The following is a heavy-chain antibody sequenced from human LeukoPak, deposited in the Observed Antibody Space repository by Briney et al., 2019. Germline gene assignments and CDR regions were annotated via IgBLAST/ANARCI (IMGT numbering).Heavy chain of an antibody. CDR1: GFTFSSYW. D-gene: IGHD3-22*01. CDR3: ARDTYYYDSSGYYLEFDY. J-gene: IGHJ4*02. Sequence: GGSLRLSCAASGFTFSSYWMSWVRQAPGKGLEWVANIKQDGSEKYYVDSVKGRFTISRDNAKNSLYLQMNSLRAEDTAVYYCARDTYYYDSSGYYLEFDYWGQGTLVTVPS. V-gene: IGHV3-7*01. CDR2: IKQDGSEK.